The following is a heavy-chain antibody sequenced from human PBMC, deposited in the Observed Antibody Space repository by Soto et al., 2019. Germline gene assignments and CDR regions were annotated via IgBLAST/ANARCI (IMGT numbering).Heavy chain of an antibody. Sequence: GGSLRLSCIPSGFIVSHNYMSWVRQAPGTGLEWVSVIYSSGATYYTDSVKGRFTISRDDSKNTLYLQMNSLRAEDTAVYYCARGITGTTFDYWGQGTLVTVSS. J-gene: IGHJ4*02. D-gene: IGHD1-20*01. CDR2: IYSSGAT. V-gene: IGHV3-53*01. CDR1: GFIVSHNY. CDR3: ARGITGTTFDY.